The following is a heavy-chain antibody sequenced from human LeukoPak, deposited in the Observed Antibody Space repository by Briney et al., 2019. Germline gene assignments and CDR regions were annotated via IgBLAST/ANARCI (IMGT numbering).Heavy chain of an antibody. CDR2: INTSCGRI. CDR1: GFTFSNYA. CDR3: ARDAPQLDATYPI. V-gene: IGHV3-21*01. D-gene: IGHD4/OR15-4a*01. Sequence: NPGGSLRLSCAASGFTFSNYAVTWVRQAPGKGREWVSSINTSCGRIYYADSVKGRFTISRDNAKNSVYLLMNSLRVEDTAVYYCARDAPQLDATYPIWGQGTLVTVSS. J-gene: IGHJ4*02.